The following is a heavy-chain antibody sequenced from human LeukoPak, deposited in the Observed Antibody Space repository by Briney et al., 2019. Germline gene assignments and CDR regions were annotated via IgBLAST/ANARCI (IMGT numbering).Heavy chain of an antibody. Sequence: GGSLRLSCTASGFPFSTYEMNWVRQAPGKGLEWVSYISSSGSTTKHADSVKGRFTISRDNVKNSLYLQMNSLGAGDTAVYYCARVGAYAAVNWWGQGTLVTVSS. J-gene: IGHJ4*02. CDR2: ISSSGSTT. CDR3: ARVGAYAAVNW. V-gene: IGHV3-48*03. CDR1: GFPFSTYE. D-gene: IGHD1-26*01.